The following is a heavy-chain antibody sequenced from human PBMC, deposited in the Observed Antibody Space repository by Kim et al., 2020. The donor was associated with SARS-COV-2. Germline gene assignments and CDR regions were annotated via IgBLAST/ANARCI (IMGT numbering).Heavy chain of an antibody. D-gene: IGHD6-13*01. CDR1: GGSFSGYY. J-gene: IGHJ6*02. CDR3: ARGASLGPYSSSWYKVENYYYYGMDV. V-gene: IGHV4-34*01. CDR2: INHSGST. Sequence: SETLSLTCAVYGGSFSGYYWSWIRQPPGKGLEWIGEINHSGSTNYNPSLKSRVTISVDTSKNQFSLKLSSVTAADTAVYYCARGASLGPYSSSWYKVENYYYYGMDVWGQGTTVTVSS.